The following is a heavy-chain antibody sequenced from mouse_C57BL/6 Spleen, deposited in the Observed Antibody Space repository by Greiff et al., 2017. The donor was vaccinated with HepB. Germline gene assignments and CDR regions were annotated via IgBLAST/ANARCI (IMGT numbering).Heavy chain of an antibody. J-gene: IGHJ1*03. CDR1: GFTFTDYY. CDR3: ARSLIYYYGSTPGYFDV. CDR2: IRNKANGYTT. D-gene: IGHD1-1*01. V-gene: IGHV7-3*01. Sequence: EVKLDESGGGLVQPGGSLSLSCAASGFTFTDYYMSWVRQPPGKALEWLGFIRNKANGYTTEYSASVKGRFTISRENSQSILYLQMNALRAEDSATYDCARSLIYYYGSTPGYFDVWGTGTTVTVSS.